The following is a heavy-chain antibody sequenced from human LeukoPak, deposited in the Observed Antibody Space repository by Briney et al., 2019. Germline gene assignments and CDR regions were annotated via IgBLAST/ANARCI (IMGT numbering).Heavy chain of an antibody. V-gene: IGHV3-48*03. CDR1: AFTFSSYE. D-gene: IGHD2-15*01. CDR2: ISSSGSTK. CDR3: AKDQLNRFCSGGSCSTTHDY. Sequence: PGGSLRLSCAASAFTFSSYEMNWVRQAPGKGLEWVSYISSSGSTKYYADSVKGRFTISRDNSKNTLYLQMNSLRAEDTAIYYCAKDQLNRFCSGGSCSTTHDYWGQGTLVTVSS. J-gene: IGHJ4*02.